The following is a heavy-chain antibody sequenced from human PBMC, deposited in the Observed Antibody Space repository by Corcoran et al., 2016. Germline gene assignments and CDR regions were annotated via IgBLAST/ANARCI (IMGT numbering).Heavy chain of an antibody. CDR3: VREAEVATVVYFEY. D-gene: IGHD2-15*01. CDR2: ISAYYGST. Sequence: VQLVQSGAVVKKTGASVKVSCKASGYIFTTYGLSWVRQATGQGLEWMGWISAYYGSTNYAHNLQDRVTMTRDTTTTTVYRELRRRTTYDTPVYYCVREAEVATVVYFEYWCQGALVTVSS. V-gene: IGHV1-18*01. CDR1: GYIFTTYG. J-gene: IGHJ1*01.